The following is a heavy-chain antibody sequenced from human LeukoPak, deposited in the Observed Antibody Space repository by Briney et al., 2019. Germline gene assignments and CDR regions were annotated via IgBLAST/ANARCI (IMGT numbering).Heavy chain of an antibody. D-gene: IGHD3-3*01. CDR2: IYYSGST. V-gene: IGHV4-31*03. CDR1: GGSISSGGYY. CDR3: ARGHQGTYDFWSGYVGVWFDP. J-gene: IGHJ5*02. Sequence: SQTLSLTCTVSGGSISSGGYYWSWIRQHPGKGLEWIGYIYYSGSTYYNPSLKSRVTISVDTSKNQFSLKLSSVTAADTAVYYCARGHQGTYDFWSGYVGVWFDPWGQGTLVTVSS.